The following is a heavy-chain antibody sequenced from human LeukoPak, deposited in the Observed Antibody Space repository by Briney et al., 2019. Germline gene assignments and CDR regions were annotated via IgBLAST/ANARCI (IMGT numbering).Heavy chain of an antibody. CDR3: AKDRTPDGFYSIDY. Sequence: GGSLRLTCTGSGFTFGIYAMNWVRQAPGKGLEWVSVITGNSGLIDYADSVKGRFTISRDNDRNTLYLQMTTLRAEDTAIYFCAKDRTPDGFYSIDYWGQGVLVTVSS. V-gene: IGHV3-23*01. D-gene: IGHD2-15*01. J-gene: IGHJ4*02. CDR2: ITGNSGLI. CDR1: GFTFGIYA.